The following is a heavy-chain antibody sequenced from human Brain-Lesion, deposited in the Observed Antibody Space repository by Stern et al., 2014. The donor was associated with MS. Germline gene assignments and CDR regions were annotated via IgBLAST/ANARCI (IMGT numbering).Heavy chain of an antibody. CDR2: ISGRGGHT. D-gene: IGHD6-19*01. V-gene: IGHV3-23*04. CDR1: GFSFSTYA. CDR3: AKWPHHIAVAGKRYFQH. Sequence: EVQLVESGGGLVQPGGSLRLSCAASGFSFSTYAMSWVRQTPGKGLQWVSVISGRGGHTYYADSVKGRVTISRDNSKNTLYLQMDSLRADDTAVYYCAKWPHHIAVAGKRYFQHWGQGTLVTVSS. J-gene: IGHJ1*01.